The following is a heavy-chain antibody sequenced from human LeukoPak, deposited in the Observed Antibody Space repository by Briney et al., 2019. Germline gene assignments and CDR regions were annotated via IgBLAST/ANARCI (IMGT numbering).Heavy chain of an antibody. CDR1: GGSFSGYY. J-gene: IGHJ4*02. V-gene: IGHV4-34*09. D-gene: IGHD3-16*01. CDR2: INHSGST. Sequence: SETLSLTCAVYGGSFSGYYWSWIRQPPGKGLEWIGEINHSGSTNYNPSLKSRVTISVDTSMNQFSLKLTSVTAADTAVYYCARDSGFGYGPLDYWGQGTLVTVSS. CDR3: ARDSGFGYGPLDY.